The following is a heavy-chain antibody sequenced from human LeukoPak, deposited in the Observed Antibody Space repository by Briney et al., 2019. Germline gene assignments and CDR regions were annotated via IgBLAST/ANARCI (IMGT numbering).Heavy chain of an antibody. D-gene: IGHD4-17*01. J-gene: IGHJ4*02. Sequence: GGSLRLSCAASGFTFSSYGMHWVRQAPGKGLEWVAVISYDGSNKYYADSVKGRFTISRDNAKNTVYLQMNSLRADDTAVYYCARYGDYVIWGQGTLVTVSS. CDR2: ISYDGSNK. CDR1: GFTFSSYG. V-gene: IGHV3-30*03. CDR3: ARYGDYVI.